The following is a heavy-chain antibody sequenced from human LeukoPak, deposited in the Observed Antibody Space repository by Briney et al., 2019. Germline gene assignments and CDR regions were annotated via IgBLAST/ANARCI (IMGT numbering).Heavy chain of an antibody. V-gene: IGHV4-61*01. Sequence: PSETLSLTCTVSGGSVNSGSYYWSWIRQPPGKGLEWIGYIYYSGSTSYNPSLKSRVTISVDTSKNQFSLKLSSVTAADTAVYYCARGYSGSYGRFDYWGQGTLVTVSS. CDR3: ARGYSGSYGRFDY. CDR1: GGSVNSGSYY. CDR2: IYYSGST. J-gene: IGHJ4*02. D-gene: IGHD1-26*01.